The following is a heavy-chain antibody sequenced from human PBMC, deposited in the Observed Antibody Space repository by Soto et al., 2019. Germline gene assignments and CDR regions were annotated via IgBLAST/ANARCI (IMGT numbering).Heavy chain of an antibody. D-gene: IGHD4-17*01. CDR1: GFTFSDYS. CDR3: ARTTTVTTCDY. Sequence: GSLRLSCTASGFTFSDYSMNWVRHAPGKGLEWVSYISSSSGTIHYADSVKGRFTISRDNAKNSLYLQMNSLRAEDTAVYYCARTTTVTTCDYWGQGTLVTVSS. J-gene: IGHJ4*02. CDR2: ISSSSGTI. V-gene: IGHV3-48*04.